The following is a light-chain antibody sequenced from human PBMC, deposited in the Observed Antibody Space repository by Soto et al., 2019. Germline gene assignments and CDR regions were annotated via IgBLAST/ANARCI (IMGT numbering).Light chain of an antibody. CDR1: QGIINY. V-gene: IGKV1-9*01. CDR3: QQLFMSPPT. J-gene: IGKJ3*01. CDR2: CSC. Sequence: IQFTRSPSSLSASVGDRVTITCRASQGIINYLAWYQQKPGKAPKLLIYCSCTLPSGVPSRFGSSGSGTAFTLTVSSLQPDDFATYFCQQLFMSPPTFGPGPNVDIK.